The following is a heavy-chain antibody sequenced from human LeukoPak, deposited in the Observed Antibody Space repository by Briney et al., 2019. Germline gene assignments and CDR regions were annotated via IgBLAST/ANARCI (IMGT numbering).Heavy chain of an antibody. D-gene: IGHD1-26*01. J-gene: IGHJ6*03. CDR2: IYTSGST. CDR1: GGSISSYY. V-gene: IGHV4-4*07. Sequence: SETLSLTCTVSGGSISSYYWSWIRQPAGKGLEWIGRIYTSGSTNYNPPLKSRVTMSVDTSKNQFSLKLSSVTAADTAVYYCARDLGVGASLDYYYYMDVWGKGTTVTISS. CDR3: ARDLGVGASLDYYYYMDV.